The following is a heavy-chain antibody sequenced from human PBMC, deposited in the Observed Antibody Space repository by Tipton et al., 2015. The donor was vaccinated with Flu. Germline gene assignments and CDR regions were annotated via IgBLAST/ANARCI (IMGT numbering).Heavy chain of an antibody. CDR1: GASISSYY. Sequence: TLSLTCNVSGASISSYYWSWIRQPAGKELEWIGRFYVTENSNYNPSLKSLVTMSVDTSKNHFSLRLTSVTAADTAVYYCAREVSATGRYFDSWGQGTLVTVSS. J-gene: IGHJ4*02. CDR3: AREVSATGRYFDS. V-gene: IGHV4-4*07. D-gene: IGHD1-1*01. CDR2: FYVTENS.